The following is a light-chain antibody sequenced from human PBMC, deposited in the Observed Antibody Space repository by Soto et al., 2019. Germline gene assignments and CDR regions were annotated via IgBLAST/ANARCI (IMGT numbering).Light chain of an antibody. CDR1: QSLVYSDGNTS. V-gene: IGKV2-30*01. Sequence: DVVMTQSPLSLPVTLGQPASISCRSSQSLVYSDGNTSLNWFQQRPGQSPRRLIDKVSNRDSGVPDRFSDSESGTDFTLKISMAEAEEVGVYDSTHGTRWPWTFGQGKKVEIK. CDR3: THGTRWPWT. J-gene: IGKJ1*01. CDR2: KVS.